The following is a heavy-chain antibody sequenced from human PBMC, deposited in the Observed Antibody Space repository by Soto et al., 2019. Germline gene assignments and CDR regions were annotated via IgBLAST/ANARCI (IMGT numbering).Heavy chain of an antibody. D-gene: IGHD3-22*01. CDR3: ARGHRSSGKIFDS. Sequence: EVQLVESGGGLVKPGGSVRLSCAASGFTFSNAWMSWVRQAPGKGLEWVGRIKSKSAGGTTEYDAPVKDRFTISRDDSKNTLYPPMNSLIIEDTAVYYCARGHRSSGKIFDSWGQGTLVTVSS. CDR2: IKSKSAGGTT. CDR1: GFTFSNAW. V-gene: IGHV3-15*01. J-gene: IGHJ4*02.